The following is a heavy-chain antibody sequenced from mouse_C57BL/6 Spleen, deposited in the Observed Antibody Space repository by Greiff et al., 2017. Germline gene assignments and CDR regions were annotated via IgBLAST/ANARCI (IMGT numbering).Heavy chain of an antibody. CDR2: IYPGDGDT. Sequence: QVQLQQSGAELVKPGASVKLSCKASGFAFSSYWMNWVKQRPGKGLEWIGQIYPGDGDTTYNGKFKGKATLTADKSSSTAYMQLSSLTSEDSAVYFCARSYYGSSLAYWGQGTTLTVSS. CDR1: GFAFSSYW. CDR3: ARSYYGSSLAY. V-gene: IGHV1-80*01. D-gene: IGHD1-1*01. J-gene: IGHJ2*01.